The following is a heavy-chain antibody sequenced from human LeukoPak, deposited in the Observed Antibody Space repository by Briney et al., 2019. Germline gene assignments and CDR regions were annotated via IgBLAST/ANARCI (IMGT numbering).Heavy chain of an antibody. V-gene: IGHV4-59*08. CDR2: VYSSGST. D-gene: IGHD4-23*01. CDR1: GXSISGYY. J-gene: IGHJ3*02. Sequence: SETLSLTCTVSGXSISGYYGTWIRQSPGKGLEWIAYVYSSGSTNYNPSLYSRVTISLDTSKNQFSLKLSSVTAADTAVYFCARSGTRSGGAFDIWGQGTMVTVSS. CDR3: ARSGTRSGGAFDI.